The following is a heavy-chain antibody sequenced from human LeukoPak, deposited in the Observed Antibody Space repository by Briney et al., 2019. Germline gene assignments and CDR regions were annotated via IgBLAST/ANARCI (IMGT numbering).Heavy chain of an antibody. CDR3: ARVTYDSSGYYLDDI. J-gene: IGHJ3*02. V-gene: IGHV1-69*05. CDR2: IIPIFGTA. D-gene: IGHD3-22*01. Sequence: ASVKVSCKASGGTFNSYAISWVRQAPGQGLEWMGGIIPIFGTANYAQKFQGRVTITTDESTSTAYMELSSLRSEDTAVYYCARVTYDSSGYYLDDIWGQGTMVTVSS. CDR1: GGTFNSYA.